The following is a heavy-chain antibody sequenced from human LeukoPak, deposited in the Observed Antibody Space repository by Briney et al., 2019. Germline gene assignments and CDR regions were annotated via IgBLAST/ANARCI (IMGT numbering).Heavy chain of an antibody. V-gene: IGHV3-48*03. CDR3: ARDRANRDYFDY. J-gene: IGHJ4*02. Sequence: GGSLRLSCVASGFTFSGYEMNWVRQAPGKGLEWVSYISTNVGAVYYADSVRGRFTISRDNAKNSLYLQMNSLRAEDTAVYYCARDRANRDYFDYWGQGTLVTVSS. CDR1: GFTFSGYE. D-gene: IGHD1/OR15-1a*01. CDR2: ISTNVGAV.